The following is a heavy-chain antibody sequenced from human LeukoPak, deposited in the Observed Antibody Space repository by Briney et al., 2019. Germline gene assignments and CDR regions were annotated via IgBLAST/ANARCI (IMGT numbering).Heavy chain of an antibody. Sequence: GGSLRLSGTASGFTFSSYWMSWVRQAPGKGLEWVANIKQDGSETYYVDSVRGRFTISRDNAKNSLYLQMNRLRAEDTAVYYCARGGDGRWLQLPRDYWGQGTLVTVSS. CDR1: GFTFSSYW. D-gene: IGHD5-24*01. V-gene: IGHV3-7*03. J-gene: IGHJ4*02. CDR3: ARGGDGRWLQLPRDY. CDR2: IKQDGSET.